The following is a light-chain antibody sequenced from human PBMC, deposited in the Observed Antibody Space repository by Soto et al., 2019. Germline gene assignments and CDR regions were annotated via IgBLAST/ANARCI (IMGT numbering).Light chain of an antibody. J-gene: IGKJ1*01. CDR3: QQYNNWPRT. V-gene: IGKV3-15*01. CDR2: GAS. Sequence: EIVMTQSPATLSVSPGERATLSCRASQSVSSSLAWYQQKPSQAPRLLIYGASTRATGIPTRFSGSASGTEFTLTISSLQSEDFAVYYCQQYNNWPRTFGQGTKVEI. CDR1: QSVSSS.